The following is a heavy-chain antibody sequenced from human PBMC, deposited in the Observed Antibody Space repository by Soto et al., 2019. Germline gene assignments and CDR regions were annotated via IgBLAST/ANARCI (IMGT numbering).Heavy chain of an antibody. CDR2: IYYSGST. D-gene: IGHD1-7*01. CDR3: ARHGTTVVRWFDP. J-gene: IGHJ5*02. Sequence: PSETLSLTCTVSGGSISSSSYYWGWIRQPPGKGLEWIGSIYYSGSTYYNPSLKSRVTISVDTSKNQFSLKLSSVTAADTAVYYGARHGTTVVRWFDPWGQGTLVTVS. CDR1: GGSISSSSYY. V-gene: IGHV4-39*01.